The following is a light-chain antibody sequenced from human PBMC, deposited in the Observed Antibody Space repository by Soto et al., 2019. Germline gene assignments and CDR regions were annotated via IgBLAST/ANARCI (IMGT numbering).Light chain of an antibody. J-gene: IGLJ3*02. CDR2: DVN. CDR3: CSYAGSHTPWV. CDR1: SSDVGGYNY. Sequence: QSALTQPHSVSGSPGQSVTISCTGTSSDVGGYNYVSWYQQHPGKAPKLMIYDVNKWPSGVPDRFSGSKSGNTASLTISGLQAEDEADYHCCSYAGSHTPWVFGGGTKLTVL. V-gene: IGLV2-11*01.